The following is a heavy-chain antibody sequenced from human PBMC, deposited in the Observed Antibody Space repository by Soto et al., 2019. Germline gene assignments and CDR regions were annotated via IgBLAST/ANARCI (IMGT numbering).Heavy chain of an antibody. V-gene: IGHV3-21*01. J-gene: IGHJ6*03. CDR1: GFTFSSYS. CDR3: ARVLYYYGSGSYYSDYYYYMDV. Sequence: GGSLRLSCAASGFTFSSYSMNWVRQAPGKGLEWVSSISSSSSYIYYADSVKGRLTISRDNAKNSLYLQMNSLRAEDTAVYYCARVLYYYGSGSYYSDYYYYMDVWGKGTTVTVSS. D-gene: IGHD3-10*01. CDR2: ISSSSSYI.